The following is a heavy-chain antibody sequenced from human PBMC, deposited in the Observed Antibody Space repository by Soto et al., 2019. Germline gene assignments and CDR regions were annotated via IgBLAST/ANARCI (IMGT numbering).Heavy chain of an antibody. CDR2: ISGSGGST. D-gene: IGHD6-19*01. Sequence: GGSLRLSCTAFGFTFSSYAMSWVRQAPGKGLEWVSAISGSGGSTYYADSVKGRFTISRDNSRNTLYVQMNSLRAEDTAVYYCAKVPGVAVAGNLYFDYWGQGTLVTVSS. CDR1: GFTFSSYA. CDR3: AKVPGVAVAGNLYFDY. V-gene: IGHV3-23*01. J-gene: IGHJ4*02.